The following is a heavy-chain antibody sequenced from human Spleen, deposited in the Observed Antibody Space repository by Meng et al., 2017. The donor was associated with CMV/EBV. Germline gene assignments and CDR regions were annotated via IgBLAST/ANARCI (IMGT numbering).Heavy chain of an antibody. J-gene: IGHJ4*02. CDR1: GGSISSSSYY. V-gene: IGHV4-39*07. CDR3: ATGRDGYKTNFDY. Sequence: SETLSLTCTVSGGSISSSSYYWGWIRQPPGKGLEWVGSMYFSGSTYYNPSLKSRVTISVDTSKNQFSLKLSSVTAADTAVYYCATGRDGYKTNFDYWGQGTLVTVSS. CDR2: MYFSGST. D-gene: IGHD5-24*01.